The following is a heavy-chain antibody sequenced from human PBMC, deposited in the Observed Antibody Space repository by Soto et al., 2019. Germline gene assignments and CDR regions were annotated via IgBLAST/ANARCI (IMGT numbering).Heavy chain of an antibody. J-gene: IGHJ5*02. D-gene: IGHD1-7*01. Sequence: GGSLRLSCAASGFTFSSYSMNWVRQAPGKGLEWVSSISSSSSYIYYADSVKGRFTISRDNAKNSLYLQMNSLRAEDTAVYYCARETNWNYVAWFDPWGQGTLVTVSS. CDR1: GFTFSSYS. CDR3: ARETNWNYVAWFDP. V-gene: IGHV3-21*01. CDR2: ISSSSSYI.